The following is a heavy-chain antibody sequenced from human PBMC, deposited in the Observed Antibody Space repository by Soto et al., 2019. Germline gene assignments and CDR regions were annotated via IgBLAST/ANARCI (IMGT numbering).Heavy chain of an antibody. J-gene: IGHJ5*02. D-gene: IGHD3-22*01. CDR1: GGSISNDY. CDR3: ARAYYDRSGYAVDP. CDR2: IYKGGSI. V-gene: IGHV4-4*09. Sequence: ASETLSLTCRVSGGSISNDYWTWIRQPPGKGLEWIGYIYKGGSINYNPSLKSRVTISVDTSNNQFSLKLSSVTAADTAVYYCARAYYDRSGYAVDPWGQGTLVTVSS.